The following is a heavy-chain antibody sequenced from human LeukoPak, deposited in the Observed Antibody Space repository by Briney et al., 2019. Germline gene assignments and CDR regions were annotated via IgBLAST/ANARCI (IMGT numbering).Heavy chain of an antibody. V-gene: IGHV3-23*01. CDR1: GFTFSSYA. CDR2: INNSGYSA. D-gene: IGHD5-12*01. J-gene: IGHJ4*02. Sequence: QSGGSLRLSCAASGFTFSSYAMSWVRQAPGKGLEWVSGINNSGYSAFYADSVKGRFTISRDSSKKTLYLQMDSLRAEDAAVYYCAKASSDYDKFPFFDYWGQGTPVTVSS. CDR3: AKASSDYDKFPFFDY.